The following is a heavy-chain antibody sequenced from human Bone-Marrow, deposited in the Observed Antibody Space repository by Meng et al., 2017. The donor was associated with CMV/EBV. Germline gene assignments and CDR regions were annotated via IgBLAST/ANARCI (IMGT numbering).Heavy chain of an antibody. Sequence: GSLRLSCTVSGGSVSSGSYYWSWIRQPPGKGLEWIGYIYYSGSTNYNPSLKSRVTISVDTSKNQFSLKLSSVTAADTAVYYCARGHPAFSGVDVWGQGTTVTVSS. D-gene: IGHD2/OR15-2a*01. J-gene: IGHJ6*02. CDR1: GGSVSSGSYY. V-gene: IGHV4-61*01. CDR3: ARGHPAFSGVDV. CDR2: IYYSGST.